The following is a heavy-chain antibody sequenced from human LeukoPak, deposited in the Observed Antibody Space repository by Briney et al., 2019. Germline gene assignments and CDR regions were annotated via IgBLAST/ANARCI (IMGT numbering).Heavy chain of an antibody. CDR2: IYYTGIT. D-gene: IGHD3-22*01. Sequence: KSSETLSLTCTVSGASVSGNSFYWGWVRQPPGKGLEWIGNIYYTGITYYNPSLKSRVTISVDTSKNQFSLRLNSVTAADTAIYYCASPGITTFDYWGQGTLVTVSS. J-gene: IGHJ4*02. CDR3: ASPGITTFDY. CDR1: GASVSGNSFY. V-gene: IGHV4-39*01.